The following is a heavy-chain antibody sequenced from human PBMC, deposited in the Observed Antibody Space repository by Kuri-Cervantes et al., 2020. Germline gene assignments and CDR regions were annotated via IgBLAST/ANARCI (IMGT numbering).Heavy chain of an antibody. CDR1: GGTFNSYA. J-gene: IGHJ3*02. D-gene: IGHD5-24*01. Sequence: SSVTVSCRASGGTFNSYATNWVRQAPGQGLEWVGGIIPIFGTPNFIQKLQGRVTITTDESTSTAYMELSSLRSEGTAVYYCAAVKATGYAFDIWGQGTMVTVSS. CDR2: IIPIFGTP. CDR3: AAVKATGYAFDI. V-gene: IGHV1-69*05.